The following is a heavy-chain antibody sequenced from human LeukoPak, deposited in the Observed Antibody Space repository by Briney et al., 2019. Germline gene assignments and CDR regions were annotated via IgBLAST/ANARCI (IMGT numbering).Heavy chain of an antibody. CDR3: ARGYCSGGSCAAEYFQH. D-gene: IGHD2-15*01. Sequence: GGSLRLSCAASGFTVSSNYMSWVRQAPGKGLEWVSVIYSGGSTYYADSVKGRFTISRDNSKNTLYLQMNSLRAEDTAVYYCARGYCSGGSCAAEYFQHWGQGTLVTVSS. V-gene: IGHV3-53*01. CDR1: GFTVSSNY. CDR2: IYSGGST. J-gene: IGHJ1*01.